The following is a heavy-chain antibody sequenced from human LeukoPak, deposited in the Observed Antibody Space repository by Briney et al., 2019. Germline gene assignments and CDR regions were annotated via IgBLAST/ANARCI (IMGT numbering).Heavy chain of an antibody. CDR3: ARDIASGYSREPSLPFDF. J-gene: IGHJ4*02. CDR2: ISGYNGNR. V-gene: IGHV1-18*01. CDR1: GYTFSNYA. Sequence: ASLKVSCKASGYTFSNYAISWVRQAPGQGLEWMGWISGYNGNRYYAQKFQGRVTMTTDTVTSTAYMELSSLRSDDAAVYYCARDIASGYSREPSLPFDFWGQGTLVTVSS. D-gene: IGHD2-21*01.